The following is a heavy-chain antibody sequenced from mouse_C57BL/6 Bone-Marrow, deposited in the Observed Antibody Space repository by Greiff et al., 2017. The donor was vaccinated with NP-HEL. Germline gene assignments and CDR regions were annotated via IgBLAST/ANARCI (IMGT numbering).Heavy chain of an antibody. CDR1: GYTFTSYW. CDR3: ARVDYYYGSSYGWYFDV. D-gene: IGHD1-1*01. CDR2: IYPGSGST. Sequence: QVQLQQPGAELVKPGASVKMSCKASGYTFTSYWITWVKQRPGQGLEWIGDIYPGSGSTNYNEKFKSKATLTVDTSSSTAYMQLSSLTSEDSAVYYCARVDYYYGSSYGWYFDVWGTGTTVTVSS. J-gene: IGHJ1*03. V-gene: IGHV1-55*01.